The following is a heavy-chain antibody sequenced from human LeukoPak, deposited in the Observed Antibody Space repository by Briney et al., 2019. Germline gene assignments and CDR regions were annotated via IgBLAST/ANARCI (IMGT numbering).Heavy chain of an antibody. CDR1: GGSISSGGYY. D-gene: IGHD6-13*01. V-gene: IGHV4-31*03. J-gene: IGHJ4*02. CDR2: IYYSGST. CDR3: ARARSAAGNFDF. Sequence: PSETLSLTCTVSGGSISSGGYYWSWIRQHPGKGLEWIGYIYYSGSTYYNPSLKSRVTISVDTSKNQFSLKLSSVTAADTAVYFCARARSAAGNFDFWGQGTLVTVSS.